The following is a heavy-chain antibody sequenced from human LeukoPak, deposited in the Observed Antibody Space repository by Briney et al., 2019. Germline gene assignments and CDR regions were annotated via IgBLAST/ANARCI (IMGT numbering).Heavy chain of an antibody. V-gene: IGHV3-23*01. Sequence: GGSLRLSCAASGFTVSSNYMSWVRQAPGKGLEWVSAISGIGGSTYYADSVKGRFTISKDNSKNTLYLQMNSLRAEDTAVYYCACDDYDSYWGQGTLVTVSS. CDR1: GFTVSSNY. CDR3: ACDDYDSY. J-gene: IGHJ4*02. CDR2: ISGIGGST. D-gene: IGHD4-17*01.